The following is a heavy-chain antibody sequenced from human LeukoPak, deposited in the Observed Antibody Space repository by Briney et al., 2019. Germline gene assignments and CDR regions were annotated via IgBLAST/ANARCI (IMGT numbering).Heavy chain of an antibody. CDR3: ARHPSAVAGKTFDC. V-gene: IGHV4-59*08. Sequence: PSETLSLTCTVSGGSFTTYYWSWIRQPPGKGLEWIGYIYYTGTTNYNPSLKSRVIMSVDTSKNQFSLKLTSVTAADTAVYYCARHPSAVAGKTFDCWGQGTLVTVSS. CDR1: GGSFTTYY. CDR2: IYYTGTT. D-gene: IGHD6-19*01. J-gene: IGHJ4*02.